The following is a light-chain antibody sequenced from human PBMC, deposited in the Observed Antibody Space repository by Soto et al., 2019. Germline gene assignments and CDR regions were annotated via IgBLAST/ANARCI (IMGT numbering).Light chain of an antibody. CDR3: QQYNNWPPLT. V-gene: IGKV3-15*01. CDR1: QNINTK. J-gene: IGKJ4*01. Sequence: EIVMTQSPVTLSLSPGDRATLSCRASQNINTKLAWYQQMPGQAPRLLIHGASTRATGIPARFSGSGSGTEFILTIISLQSEDFAVYYCQQYNNWPPLTFGGGTKVDI. CDR2: GAS.